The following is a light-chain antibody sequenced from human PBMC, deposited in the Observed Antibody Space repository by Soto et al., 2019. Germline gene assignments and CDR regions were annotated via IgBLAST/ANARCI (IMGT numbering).Light chain of an antibody. J-gene: IGKJ4*02. Sequence: DIQMTQSPSSLSASVGDRVTLTCRASQDIYIYLAWYQQKPGKVPKLLISAASTLQSGVPSRFSGSGSGTDFTLPINSLQPEDVATYYCQKYNRAALTFGGGTKVEMK. V-gene: IGKV1-27*01. CDR1: QDIYIY. CDR3: QKYNRAALT. CDR2: AAS.